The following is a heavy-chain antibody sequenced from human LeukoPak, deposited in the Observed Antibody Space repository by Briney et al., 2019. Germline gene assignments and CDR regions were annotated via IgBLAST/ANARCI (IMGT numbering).Heavy chain of an antibody. D-gene: IGHD3-16*01. J-gene: IGHJ4*02. Sequence: GGSLRLSCAASGFTVSSNYMSWVRQAPGKGLEWVSDIYEDGSTFYADSVKGRFTISRDISKNTLYLQMNSLRAEDTAVYYCARDHRIGGSWGQGTLVTVSS. CDR2: IYEDGST. V-gene: IGHV3-53*01. CDR1: GFTVSSNY. CDR3: ARDHRIGGS.